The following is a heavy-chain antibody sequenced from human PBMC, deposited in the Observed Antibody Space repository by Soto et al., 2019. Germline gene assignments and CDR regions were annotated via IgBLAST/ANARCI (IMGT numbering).Heavy chain of an antibody. Sequence: GGSLRLSCAASGFTFSSYWMHWVRQAPGKGLVWVSRINSDGSSTSYADSVKGRFTISRDNAKNTLYLQMNSPRAEDTAVYYCARDPRGLLWFGELLYFDYWGQGTLVTVSS. D-gene: IGHD3-10*01. CDR3: ARDPRGLLWFGELLYFDY. V-gene: IGHV3-74*01. CDR1: GFTFSSYW. CDR2: INSDGSST. J-gene: IGHJ4*02.